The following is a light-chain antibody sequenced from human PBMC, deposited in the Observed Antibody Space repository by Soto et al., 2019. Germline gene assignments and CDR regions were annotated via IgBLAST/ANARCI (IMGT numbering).Light chain of an antibody. V-gene: IGKV3-15*01. Sequence: EIVMTQSPATLSVSPGERATLSCRASQSVSSDLAWYQQKPGQAPRLLIYGASNRATGIPARFSGSGSGTEFTLTISSLQSEDFAVYYCQQYNNWPPRTFGQVTKVEIK. J-gene: IGKJ1*01. CDR3: QQYNNWPPRT. CDR1: QSVSSD. CDR2: GAS.